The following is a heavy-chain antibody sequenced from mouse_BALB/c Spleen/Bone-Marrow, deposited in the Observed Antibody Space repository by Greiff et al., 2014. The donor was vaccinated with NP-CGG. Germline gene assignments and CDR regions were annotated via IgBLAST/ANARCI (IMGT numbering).Heavy chain of an antibody. CDR1: GFNIKDTY. J-gene: IGHJ2*01. D-gene: IGHD1-1*01. Sequence: VQLKESGAELVKPGASVKLSCTASGFNIKDTYMHWVKQRPEQGLEWIGRIDPANGNTKYDPKFQDKATITADTSSNTAYLQLSSLTSEDTAVYYCANYYYGYYFGYWGQGTTLTVSS. CDR2: IDPANGNT. V-gene: IGHV14-3*02. CDR3: ANYYYGYYFGY.